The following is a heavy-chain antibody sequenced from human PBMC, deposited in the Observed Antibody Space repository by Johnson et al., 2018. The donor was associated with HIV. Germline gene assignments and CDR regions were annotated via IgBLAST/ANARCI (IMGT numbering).Heavy chain of an antibody. CDR2: ISGSGATT. CDR3: AKVDDSGDYFRLLGAFDV. J-gene: IGHJ3*01. D-gene: IGHD4-17*01. V-gene: IGHV3-23*01. Sequence: EVLLLESGGGLVQPGGSLRLSCAASRFTFINYAMNWVRQAPGTGLEWVSTISGSGATTYYADSVKGRFTISRDNSKNTLYLQMNSLRAEDTAVYYCAKVDDSGDYFRLLGAFDVWGQGTMVTVSS. CDR1: RFTFINYA.